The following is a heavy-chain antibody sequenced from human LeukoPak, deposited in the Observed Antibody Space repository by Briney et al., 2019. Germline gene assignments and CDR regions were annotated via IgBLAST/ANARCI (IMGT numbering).Heavy chain of an antibody. CDR2: ISDSGHRT. Sequence: GGSLRLSCAASGFTFSDYVMGWVRQAPGKGLEWVSGISDSGHRTHYADSVKGRFTISRDNSKNTLYPQMNSLRAEDTAVYYCAKDSSVVRGDYDFFDFWGQGTLITVSS. D-gene: IGHD3-10*01. J-gene: IGHJ4*02. CDR3: AKDSSVVRGDYDFFDF. CDR1: GFTFSDYV. V-gene: IGHV3-23*01.